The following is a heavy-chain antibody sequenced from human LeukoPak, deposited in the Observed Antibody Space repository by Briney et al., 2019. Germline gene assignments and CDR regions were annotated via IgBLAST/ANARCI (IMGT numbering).Heavy chain of an antibody. D-gene: IGHD3-3*01. J-gene: IGHJ3*02. CDR3: ARVLGPQLRSLGAFDI. CDR1: GGSISSYY. V-gene: IGHV4-59*12. Sequence: SETLSLTCTVSGGSISSYYWSWIRQPAGKGLEWIGYIYYSGSTNYNPSLKSRVTISVDTSKNQFSLKLSSVTAADTAVYYCARVLGPQLRSLGAFDIWGQGTMVTVSS. CDR2: IYYSGST.